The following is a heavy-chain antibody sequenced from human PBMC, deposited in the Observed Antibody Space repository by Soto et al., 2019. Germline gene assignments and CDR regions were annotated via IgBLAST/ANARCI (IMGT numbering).Heavy chain of an antibody. V-gene: IGHV1-3*01. J-gene: IGHJ4*02. CDR2: INGNNGNT. D-gene: IGHD6-13*01. CDR1: GYTFTSYS. Sequence: ASVKVSCKASGYTFTSYSMYWVRQAPGQRLEWMGWINGNNGNTRYSQNFQGRVTITRDTSASTTYMELGSLRSEDTAVYYCARKSPPRYSSSWYYFDYWGQGTLVTVSS. CDR3: ARKSPPRYSSSWYYFDY.